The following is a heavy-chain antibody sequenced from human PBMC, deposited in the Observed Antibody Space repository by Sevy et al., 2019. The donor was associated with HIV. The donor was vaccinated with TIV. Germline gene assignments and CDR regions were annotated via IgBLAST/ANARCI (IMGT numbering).Heavy chain of an antibody. CDR2: ISPSGSPI. J-gene: IGHJ4*02. D-gene: IGHD3-3*01. V-gene: IGHV3-48*03. Sequence: GGSLRLSCAASGFTFSNFVMNWVHQAPGKGLEWVSYISPSGSPIYYADSVKDRFTISRDNAKNSLYLQMNSLRAEDTAVYYCATDYDFWSGYLDYWGQGTLVTVSS. CDR3: ATDYDFWSGYLDY. CDR1: GFTFSNFV.